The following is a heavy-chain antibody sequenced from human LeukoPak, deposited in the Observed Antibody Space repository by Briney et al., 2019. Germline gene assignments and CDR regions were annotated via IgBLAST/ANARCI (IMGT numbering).Heavy chain of an antibody. CDR1: GFTFSTYW. J-gene: IGHJ4*02. D-gene: IGHD6-19*01. Sequence: GGSLRLSCVASGFTFSTYWMSWVRQAPGKGLEWVANIKQDGSEKYYVDSVKGRFTISRDNAKNSLYLQMNSLGAEDTALYYCARDGRWLGNWGQGTLVTVSS. CDR2: IKQDGSEK. V-gene: IGHV3-7*01. CDR3: ARDGRWLGN.